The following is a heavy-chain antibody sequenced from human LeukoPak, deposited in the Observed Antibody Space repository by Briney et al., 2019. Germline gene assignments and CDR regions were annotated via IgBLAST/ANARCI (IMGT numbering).Heavy chain of an antibody. CDR2: IDGGGGRT. J-gene: IGHJ4*02. CDR3: AKAGDIVVVPAALDL. V-gene: IGHV3-23*01. Sequence: QPGGSLRLSCTASGFAFSSYAMSWVRQAPGVGLEWVSAIDGGGGRTWHADSVRGRFTISRDNSKNTLYLQMNSLRAEDTAVYYCAKAGDIVVVPAALDLWGQGTLVTVSS. D-gene: IGHD2-2*01. CDR1: GFAFSSYA.